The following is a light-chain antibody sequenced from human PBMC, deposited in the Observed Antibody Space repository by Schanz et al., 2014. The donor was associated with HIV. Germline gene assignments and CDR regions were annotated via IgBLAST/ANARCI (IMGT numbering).Light chain of an antibody. CDR3: QQSYNSPLQIS. CDR1: QSVGSN. V-gene: IGKV3-15*01. Sequence: ETVLTQSPDTLSLSPGESATLSCRASQSVGSNWLAWYQQKPGEAPRLLIYSASTRVTGIPARFSGSGSGTDFTLTISSLQAEDVAFYYCQQSYNSPLQISFGGGTRGQSK. CDR2: SAS. J-gene: IGKJ4*01.